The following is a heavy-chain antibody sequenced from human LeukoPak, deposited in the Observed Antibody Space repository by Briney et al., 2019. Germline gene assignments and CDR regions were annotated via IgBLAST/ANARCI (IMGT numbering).Heavy chain of an antibody. V-gene: IGHV3-33*01. CDR2: IWYDGSNK. CDR1: GFTFSSRG. Sequence: PGGSLRLSCVASGFTFSSRGMHWVRQAPGKGLEWVAVIWYDGSNKYYADSVKGRFTISRDNSKNTLYLQMNSLRAEDTAVYYCAREGSGWSSLTPCDYWGQGTLVTVSS. D-gene: IGHD6-19*01. J-gene: IGHJ4*02. CDR3: AREGSGWSSLTPCDY.